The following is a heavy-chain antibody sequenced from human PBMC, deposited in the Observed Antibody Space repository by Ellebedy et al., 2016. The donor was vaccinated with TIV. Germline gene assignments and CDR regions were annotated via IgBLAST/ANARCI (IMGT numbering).Heavy chain of an antibody. CDR3: TGGPPMGHGGFDI. J-gene: IGHJ3*02. CDR1: GFTFNNYG. Sequence: GESLKIPCAASGFTFNNYGMHWVRQAPGTGLEWVAVILYDGSNRNYVDSVKGRFTIPSDNSKNTLYLQMHSLRVEDTALYYCTGGPPMGHGGFDIWGQGTMVTASS. D-gene: IGHD2-15*01. V-gene: IGHV3-33*01. CDR2: ILYDGSNR.